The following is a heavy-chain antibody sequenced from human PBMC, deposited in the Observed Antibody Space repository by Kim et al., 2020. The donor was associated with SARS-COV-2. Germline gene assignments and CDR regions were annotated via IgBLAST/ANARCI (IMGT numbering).Heavy chain of an antibody. CDR2: IKSKTDGGTT. J-gene: IGHJ4*02. D-gene: IGHD3-10*01. CDR3: TTDSSTLLWFGELLYPNDY. Sequence: GGSLRLSCAASGFTFSNAWMSWVRQAPGKGLEWVGRIKSKTDGGTTDYAAPVKGRFTISRDDSKNTLYLQMNSLKTEDTAVYYCTTDSSTLLWFGELLYPNDYWGQGTLVTVSS. CDR1: GFTFSNAW. V-gene: IGHV3-15*01.